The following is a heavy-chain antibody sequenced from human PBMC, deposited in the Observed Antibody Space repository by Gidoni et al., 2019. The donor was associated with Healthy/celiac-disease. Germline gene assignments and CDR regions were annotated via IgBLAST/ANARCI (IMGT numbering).Heavy chain of an antibody. V-gene: IGHV3-53*01. J-gene: IGHJ6*02. D-gene: IGHD3-22*01. Sequence: EVQLLESGGGLIQPGGSLRLSCAASGFTVSSNYMSWVRQAPGKGLEWVSVIYSGGSTYYADSVKGRFTISRDNSKNTLYLQMNSLRAEDTAVYYCARADRYYYGMDVWGQGTTVTVSS. CDR3: ARADRYYYGMDV. CDR1: GFTVSSNY. CDR2: IYSGGST.